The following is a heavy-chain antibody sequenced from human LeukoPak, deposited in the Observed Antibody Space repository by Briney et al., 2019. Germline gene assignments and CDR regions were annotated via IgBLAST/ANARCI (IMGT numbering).Heavy chain of an antibody. V-gene: IGHV3-66*01. D-gene: IGHD3-10*01. Sequence: GGSLRLSCAASRFTVSSNYMSWVRQAPGRGLEWVSVIYSGASTYYADSVNARFTISRDNSKNTLFLDTNTVLSEDTAVYYCARITVTMVDYWGQGTLVTVSS. CDR3: ARITVTMVDY. CDR1: RFTVSSNY. J-gene: IGHJ4*02. CDR2: IYSGAST.